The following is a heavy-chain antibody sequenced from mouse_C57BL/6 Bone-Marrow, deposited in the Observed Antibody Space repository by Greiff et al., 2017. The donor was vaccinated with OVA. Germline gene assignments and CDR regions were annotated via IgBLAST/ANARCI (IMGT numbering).Heavy chain of an antibody. CDR2: INPYNGGT. Sequence: VQLKQSGPVLVKPGASVKMSCKASGYTFTDYYMNWVKQSHGKSLEWIGVINPYNGGTSYNQKFKGKATLTVDKSSSTAYMELNSLTSEDSAVYYCALYYGSSPLFDYWGQGTTLTVSS. J-gene: IGHJ2*01. D-gene: IGHD1-1*01. CDR3: ALYYGSSPLFDY. V-gene: IGHV1-19*01. CDR1: GYTFTDYY.